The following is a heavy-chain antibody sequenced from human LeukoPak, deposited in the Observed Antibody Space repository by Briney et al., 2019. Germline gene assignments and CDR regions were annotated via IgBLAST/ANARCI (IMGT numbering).Heavy chain of an antibody. CDR2: INHSGST. Sequence: PSETLSLTCAVYAGSFSGYYWSWIRQPPGKGLEWIGEINHSGSTNYNPSPKSRVTISVDTSKNQFSLKLSSVTAADTAVYYCARGLVVVVPAAISYYYYYGMDVWGQGTTVTVSS. CDR3: ARGLVVVVPAAISYYYYYGMDV. CDR1: AGSFSGYY. D-gene: IGHD2-2*01. V-gene: IGHV4-34*01. J-gene: IGHJ6*02.